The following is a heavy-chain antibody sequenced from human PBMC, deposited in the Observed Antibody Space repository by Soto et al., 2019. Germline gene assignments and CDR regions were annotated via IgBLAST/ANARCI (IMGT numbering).Heavy chain of an antibody. D-gene: IGHD3-22*01. J-gene: IGHJ5*02. CDR2: IIPIFGTT. CDR1: GGTFGSDA. Sequence: SCKASGGTFGSDAITWVRQAPGQGLEWVGRIIPIFGTTNYAQNLQGRVTISADKSTLTSYMELHSLTSDDTALYYCARDRTDSGYYTNWLDPWGQGTQVTVS. V-gene: IGHV1-69*06. CDR3: ARDRTDSGYYTNWLDP.